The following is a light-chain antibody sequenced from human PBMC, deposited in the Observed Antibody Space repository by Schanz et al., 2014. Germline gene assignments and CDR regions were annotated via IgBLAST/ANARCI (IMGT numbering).Light chain of an antibody. V-gene: IGLV1-47*02. CDR1: TSNIGSNV. CDR3: AAWDDSLSGRV. CDR2: AND. J-gene: IGLJ3*02. Sequence: QSVLTQPPSASGTPGQTVTISSSGSTSNIGSNVVNWYQHLPGTAPKLLIYANDQRPSGVPDRFSGSKSGTSASLAISGLRSEDEADYYCAAWDDSLSGRVFGGGTKLTVL.